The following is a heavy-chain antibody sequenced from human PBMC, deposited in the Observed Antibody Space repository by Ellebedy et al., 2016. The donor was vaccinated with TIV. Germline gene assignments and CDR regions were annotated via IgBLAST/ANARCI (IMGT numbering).Heavy chain of an antibody. D-gene: IGHD5-12*01. CDR1: GGSFSGYY. J-gene: IGHJ4*02. V-gene: IGHV4-34*01. CDR3: ARGRYSGYDPPIDY. CDR2: INHSGST. Sequence: SETLSLTCAVYGGSFSGYYWSWIRQPPGKGLEWIGEINHSGSTNYNPSLKSRVTISVDTSKNQFSLKLSSVTAADTAVYYCARGRYSGYDPPIDYWGQGTLVTVSS.